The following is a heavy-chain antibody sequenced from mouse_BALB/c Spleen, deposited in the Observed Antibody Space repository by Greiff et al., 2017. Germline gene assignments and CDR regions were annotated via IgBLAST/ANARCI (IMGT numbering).Heavy chain of an antibody. V-gene: IGHV7-1*02. CDR3: ARDADNDYGSSSWFAY. D-gene: IGHD1-1*01. CDR1: WFTFSDFY. Sequence: EVQVVESGGGLVQPGGSLRLSCATSWFTFSDFYMEWVRQPPGQRLEWIAASRNKANDYTTEYSASVKGRFIVSRDTSQSILYLQMHALIAEDTAIYYCARDADNDYGSSSWFAYWGQGTLVTVSA. CDR2: SRNKANDYTT. J-gene: IGHJ3*01.